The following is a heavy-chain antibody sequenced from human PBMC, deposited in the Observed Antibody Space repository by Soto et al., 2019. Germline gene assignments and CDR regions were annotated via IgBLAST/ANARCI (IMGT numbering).Heavy chain of an antibody. CDR3: ARDSSGWYRDAFDI. D-gene: IGHD6-19*01. J-gene: IGHJ3*02. Sequence: ASVKVSCKASGYTFTSYYMHWVRQAPGQGLEWMGRINPNSGGTNYAQKFQGWVTMTRDTSISTAYMELSRLRSDDTAVYYCARDSSGWYRDAFDIWGQGTMVTVSS. V-gene: IGHV1-2*04. CDR1: GYTFTSYY. CDR2: INPNSGGT.